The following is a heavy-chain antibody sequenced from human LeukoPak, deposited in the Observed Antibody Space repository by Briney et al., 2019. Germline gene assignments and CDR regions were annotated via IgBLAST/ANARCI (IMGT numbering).Heavy chain of an antibody. CDR3: ASYDYGGRDAFDI. V-gene: IGHV4-34*01. D-gene: IGHD4/OR15-4a*01. Sequence: SETLSLTCAVYGGSFSGYYWSWIRQPPGKGLEWIGEINHSGSTNYNPSLKSRVTISVDTSKNQFSLKLSSVTAADTAVYYCASYDYGGRDAFDIWGQGTMVTVSS. J-gene: IGHJ3*02. CDR2: INHSGST. CDR1: GGSFSGYY.